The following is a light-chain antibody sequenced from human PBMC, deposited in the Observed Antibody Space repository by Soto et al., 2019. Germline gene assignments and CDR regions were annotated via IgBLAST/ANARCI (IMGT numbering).Light chain of an antibody. Sequence: DIQMTHSPSSLSASVGDRVTITCRASQGIGTYLAWYQQKPGQVPKLLIYDASTLQSGVPSRFSGSGSGTDFTLTISSLQPEDVATYYCQKYSTAPFTFGPGTKVDIK. J-gene: IGKJ3*01. CDR1: QGIGTY. CDR2: DAS. V-gene: IGKV1-27*01. CDR3: QKYSTAPFT.